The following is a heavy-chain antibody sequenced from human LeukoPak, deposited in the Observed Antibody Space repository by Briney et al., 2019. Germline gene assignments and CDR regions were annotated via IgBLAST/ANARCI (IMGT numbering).Heavy chain of an antibody. CDR2: ISAYNGNT. Sequence: ASVKVSCKASGYTFTSYGISWVRRAPGQGLEWMGWISAYNGNTNYAQKLQGRVTMTTDTSTSTAYMELRSLRSDDTAVYYCAHHSSGYSKDAFDIWGQGTMVTVSS. D-gene: IGHD3-22*01. V-gene: IGHV1-18*01. CDR3: AHHSSGYSKDAFDI. CDR1: GYTFTSYG. J-gene: IGHJ3*02.